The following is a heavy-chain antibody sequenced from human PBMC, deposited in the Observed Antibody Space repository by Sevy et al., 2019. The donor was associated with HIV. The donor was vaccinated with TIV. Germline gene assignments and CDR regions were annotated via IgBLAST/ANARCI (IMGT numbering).Heavy chain of an antibody. CDR3: AGEDAWGRGYS. CDR2: IYYNGHI. J-gene: IGHJ4*02. CDR1: GGSITSLY. D-gene: IGHD1-26*01. Sequence: SETLSLTCTVSGGSITSLYWNWIRQPPGKGLEWIANIYYNGHINYNPSLKSRVTLSLVTSKNQFSLRLSSVPAADTAMYYCAGEDAWGRGYSWGQGTLVTVSS. V-gene: IGHV4-59*08.